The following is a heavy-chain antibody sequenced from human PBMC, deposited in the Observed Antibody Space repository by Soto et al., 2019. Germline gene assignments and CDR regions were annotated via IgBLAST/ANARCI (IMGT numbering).Heavy chain of an antibody. V-gene: IGHV3-9*01. J-gene: IGHJ4*02. CDR2: ISWNSGSI. D-gene: IGHD2-8*01. CDR1: GFTFDDYA. Sequence: EVQLVESGGGLVQPGRSLRLSCAASGFTFDDYAMHWVRQAPGKGLEWVSGISWNSGSIGYAESVNGRFTISRDNAKNSLYLQMNSLRAEDTALYYCAKDKGCTNGVCHGLIDYWGQGTLVTVSS. CDR3: AKDKGCTNGVCHGLIDY.